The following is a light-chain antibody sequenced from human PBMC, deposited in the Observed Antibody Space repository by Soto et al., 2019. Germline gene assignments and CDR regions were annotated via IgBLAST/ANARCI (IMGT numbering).Light chain of an antibody. CDR1: SSNIGSNT. Sequence: QPVLTQPPSASGTPGQRVTISCSGSSSNIGSNTVNWYQQLPTTAPKLLIYANNQRPSGVPDRFSGSKSGTSASLAISGLQSEDEADYYCAAWDDSLNGPVFGTGTKLTVL. V-gene: IGLV1-44*01. CDR2: ANN. CDR3: AAWDDSLNGPV. J-gene: IGLJ1*01.